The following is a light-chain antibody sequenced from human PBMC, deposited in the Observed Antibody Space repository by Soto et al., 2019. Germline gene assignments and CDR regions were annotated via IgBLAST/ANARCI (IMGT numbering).Light chain of an antibody. Sequence: EIVMTQSPATLSVSPGERATLSCRASQSISSKLAWYQQKPGQAPRLLIYGASTRATGIPVRFSGSGSGTEFTLTITSLQSEDSAVYYCQEYNNWHPNTFGGGTKVDIK. J-gene: IGKJ4*01. CDR1: QSISSK. CDR3: QEYNNWHPNT. CDR2: GAS. V-gene: IGKV3-15*01.